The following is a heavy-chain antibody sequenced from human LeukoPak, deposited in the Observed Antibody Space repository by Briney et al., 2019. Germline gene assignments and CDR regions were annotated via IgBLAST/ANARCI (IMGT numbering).Heavy chain of an antibody. V-gene: IGHV1-69*04. J-gene: IGHJ6*02. CDR2: IIPILGIA. CDR1: GGTFSSYT. D-gene: IGHD3-3*01. Sequence: SVKVSCKASGGTFSSYTISWVRQAPGQGLEWMGRIIPILGIANYAQKFQGRVTITADKSTSTAYMELSSLRSEDTAVYYCARDKSRFLEWSWGHGMDVWGQGTTVTVS. CDR3: ARDKSRFLEWSWGHGMDV.